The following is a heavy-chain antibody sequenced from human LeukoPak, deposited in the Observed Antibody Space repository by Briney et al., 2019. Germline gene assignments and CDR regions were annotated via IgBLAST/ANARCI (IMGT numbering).Heavy chain of an antibody. CDR2: IDWDDNE. D-gene: IGHD5-18*01. Sequence: ASGPALAKPTQTLTLTCTFSGFSLSTSGMSVSWIRQPPGKALEWLARIDWDDNEYYNTSLTTRLTISKDNSKNKVVLTMTNMDPVDTASYFCARSWIQPSIDIFDYWGQGTLVTVSS. CDR1: GFSLSTSGMS. CDR3: ARSWIQPSIDIFDY. J-gene: IGHJ4*02. V-gene: IGHV2-70*11.